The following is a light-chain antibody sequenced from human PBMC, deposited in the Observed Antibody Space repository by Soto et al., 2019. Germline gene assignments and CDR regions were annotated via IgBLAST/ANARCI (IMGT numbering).Light chain of an antibody. J-gene: IGLJ2*01. CDR3: SSYTSSSTVV. V-gene: IGLV2-14*01. CDR1: SSDVGGYNY. CDR2: DVS. Sequence: QSALTQPASVSGSPGQSITISCTGTSSDVGGYNYVSWYQQHPGKAPKLMIYDVSNRPSGVSNRFSGSKSGNTASLNISGIQAEDEADYYCSSYTSSSTVVFGGGTKLTVL.